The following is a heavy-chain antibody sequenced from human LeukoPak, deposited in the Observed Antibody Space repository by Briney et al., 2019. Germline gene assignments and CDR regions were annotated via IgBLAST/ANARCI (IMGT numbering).Heavy chain of an antibody. CDR2: ISGSGGST. D-gene: IGHD1-20*01. V-gene: IGHV3-23*01. J-gene: IGHJ4*02. CDR3: AKGELGITGTTGYYFDY. CDR1: GLPFSSYA. Sequence: PVGSLRLSCAASGLPFSSYAMSWVRQAPGNGMEWFSAISGSGGSTYYAASVKGRFTISRDNSKNTLYLQMNSLRAEDTAVYYCAKGELGITGTTGYYFDYWGQGTLVTVSS.